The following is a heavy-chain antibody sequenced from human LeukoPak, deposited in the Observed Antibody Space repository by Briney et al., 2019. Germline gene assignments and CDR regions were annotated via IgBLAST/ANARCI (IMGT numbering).Heavy chain of an antibody. CDR2: IYPTGAT. V-gene: IGHV3-53*01. Sequence: GGSLRLSCAASGFTLTSSYMTWGRHTPGKGLERVSVIYPTGATYYSDSVKGRLTISRDNSKNTVSLQMNSLRADGTGLYYCARRILGPIDDWGQGTLVSVSS. CDR1: GFTLTSSY. J-gene: IGHJ4*02. D-gene: IGHD2/OR15-2a*01. CDR3: ARRILGPIDD.